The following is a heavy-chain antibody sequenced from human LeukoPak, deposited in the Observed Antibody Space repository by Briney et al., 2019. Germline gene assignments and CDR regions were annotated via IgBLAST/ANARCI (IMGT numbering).Heavy chain of an antibody. V-gene: IGHV1-8*01. CDR3: ARGTMIYGDDDAFDI. D-gene: IGHD4-17*01. Sequence: ASVKVSCKASGYTFTNYDINWVRQATGQGLEWMGWMNPNSGNTGYAQKFQGRVTITRNTSISTAYMELSSLRSEDTAVYYCARGTMIYGDDDAFDIWGQGTMVTVSS. CDR2: MNPNSGNT. CDR1: GYTFTNYD. J-gene: IGHJ3*02.